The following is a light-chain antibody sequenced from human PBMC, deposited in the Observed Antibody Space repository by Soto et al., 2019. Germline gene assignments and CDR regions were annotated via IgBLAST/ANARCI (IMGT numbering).Light chain of an antibody. CDR2: DAS. CDR3: QQYGSSPRT. CDR1: QSISSTY. V-gene: IGKV3-20*01. Sequence: ESVLTHSPGTLSLSPGERATLSCRASQSISSTYLAWYQQKPGQAPRLLIYDASSRVTGIPDRFSGSGSGTDFSLTISRLEPEDFAVYYCQQYGSSPRTFGQGTKVDIK. J-gene: IGKJ1*01.